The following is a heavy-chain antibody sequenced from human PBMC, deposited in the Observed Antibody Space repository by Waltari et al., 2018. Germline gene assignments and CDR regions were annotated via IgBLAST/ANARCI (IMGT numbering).Heavy chain of an antibody. CDR2: IYYSGST. D-gene: IGHD6-13*01. V-gene: IGHV4-59*01. CDR1: GGSISSYY. J-gene: IGHJ6*02. Sequence: QVQLQESGPGLVKPSETLSLTCPVSGGSISSYYWSWLRQPPGKGLAWIGHIYYSGSTNYNPSLKSRVTISVDTSKNQFSLKLSSVTAADTAVYYCAREHLIYSSSWYGVSAQYYYYGMDVWGQGTTVTVSS. CDR3: AREHLIYSSSWYGVSAQYYYYGMDV.